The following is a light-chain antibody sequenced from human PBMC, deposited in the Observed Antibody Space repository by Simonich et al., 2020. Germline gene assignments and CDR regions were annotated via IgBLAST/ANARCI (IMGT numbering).Light chain of an antibody. V-gene: IGLV2-23*03. CDR3: CSYAGSSTFVV. CDR2: EGS. Sequence: QSALTQPASVSGSPGQSIPISCTGTSSDVGSYNLVSWYQQQPGKAPKLMIYEGSKRPPGVYHRFSGAKSGNTASLTISGLQAEDEADYYCCSYAGSSTFVVFGGGTKLTVL. J-gene: IGLJ2*01. CDR1: SSDVGSYNL.